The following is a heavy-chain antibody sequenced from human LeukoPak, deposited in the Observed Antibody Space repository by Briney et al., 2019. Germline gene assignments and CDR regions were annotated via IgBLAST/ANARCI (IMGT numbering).Heavy chain of an antibody. V-gene: IGHV4-59*02. J-gene: IGHJ6*02. CDR3: AREVVLHGYMVRGVKSGLDV. CDR1: GGSVTSYY. CDR2: IYHSGST. D-gene: IGHD3-10*01. Sequence: SETLSLTCTVSGGSVTSYYWSWIRQSTGRGLEWIGYIYHSGSTNYNPSLKSRVTMSVDTSKNQFSLKLTSLTAADSALYYCAREVVLHGYMVRGVKSGLDVWGQGPTVTVSS.